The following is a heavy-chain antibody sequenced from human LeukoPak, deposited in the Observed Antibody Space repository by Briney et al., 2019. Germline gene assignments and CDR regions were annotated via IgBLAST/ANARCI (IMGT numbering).Heavy chain of an antibody. CDR2: INPTGGST. CDR1: GGTFTGYY. CDR3: ARDDARYYDSSGYPYNAFDI. D-gene: IGHD3-22*01. J-gene: IGHJ3*02. V-gene: IGHV1-46*01. Sequence: ASVKVSCKASGGTFTGYYMHWVRQAPGQGLEWMGIINPTGGSTSYAQKFQGRVTMTRDTSTSTVYMELSSLRSEDTALYYCARDDARYYDSSGYPYNAFDIWGQGTMVTVSS.